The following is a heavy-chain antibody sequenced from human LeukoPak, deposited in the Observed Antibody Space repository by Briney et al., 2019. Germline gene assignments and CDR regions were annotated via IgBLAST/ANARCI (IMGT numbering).Heavy chain of an antibody. Sequence: GGSLRLSCAASGFTLSSNYMSWVRQAPGKGLEWVSVIYSGGSTYYSDSVKGRFTISRDNSKNTLYLQMNSLRAEDTAVYYCARDRRDIVVVPAAINYYYYYMDVWGKGTTVTISS. CDR1: GFTLSSNY. V-gene: IGHV3-66*01. CDR2: IYSGGST. J-gene: IGHJ6*03. D-gene: IGHD2-2*01. CDR3: ARDRRDIVVVPAAINYYYYYMDV.